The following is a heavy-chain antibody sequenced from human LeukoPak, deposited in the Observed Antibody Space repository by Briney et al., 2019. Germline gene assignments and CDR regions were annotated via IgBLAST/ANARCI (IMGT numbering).Heavy chain of an antibody. CDR3: ARDDGYGYTSLDY. CDR2: ISSNGGNT. D-gene: IGHD5-18*01. Sequence: PGGSLRLSCAASGFTFSSFAMHWVRQAPGKGLEYVSAISSNGGNTYYADSVKGRFTISRDNSKNTLYLQMGSLRDEDMAVYYCARDDGYGYTSLDYWGQGTLVTVSS. J-gene: IGHJ4*02. V-gene: IGHV3-64*02. CDR1: GFTFSSFA.